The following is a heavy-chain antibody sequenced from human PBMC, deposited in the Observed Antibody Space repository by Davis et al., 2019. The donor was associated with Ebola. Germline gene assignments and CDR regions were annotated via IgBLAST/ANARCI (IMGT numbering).Heavy chain of an antibody. CDR3: ARYYYDSSGYLDY. V-gene: IGHV4-59*01. Sequence: MPSETLSLTFALPGGATSSYYWSWIRQPPGKGLEWIGYIYYSGSTNYNPSLKSLVTISVDTSKNQFSLKLSSVTAADTAVYYCARYYYDSSGYLDYWGQGTLVTVSS. CDR2: IYYSGST. CDR1: GGATSSYY. J-gene: IGHJ4*02. D-gene: IGHD3-22*01.